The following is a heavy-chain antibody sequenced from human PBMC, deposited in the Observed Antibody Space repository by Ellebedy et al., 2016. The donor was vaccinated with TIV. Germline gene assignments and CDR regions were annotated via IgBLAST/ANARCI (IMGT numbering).Heavy chain of an antibody. J-gene: IGHJ4*02. CDR3: AGQGHSSGWYVGEYYFDY. V-gene: IGHV4-39*01. CDR2: IYYSGST. CDR1: GGSISSSSYY. Sequence: MPSETLSLTCTVSGGSISSSSYYWGWIRQPPGKGLEWIGSIYYSGSTYYNPSLKSRVTISVDTSKNQFSLKLSSVTAADTAVYYCAGQGHSSGWYVGEYYFDYWGQGTLVTVSS. D-gene: IGHD6-19*01.